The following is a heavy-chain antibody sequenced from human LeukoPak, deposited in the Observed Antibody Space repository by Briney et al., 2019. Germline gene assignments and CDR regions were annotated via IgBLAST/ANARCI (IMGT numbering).Heavy chain of an antibody. V-gene: IGHV3-30*04. D-gene: IGHD3-10*01. CDR3: ARPDDSESFYRANHY. CDR2: ISNDGNNK. J-gene: IGHJ4*02. CDR1: GFSFNSYP. Sequence: GGSLRLSCAASGFSFNSYPMHWVGQVPGKGLEWVAVISNDGNNKYYADSVKGRFTISRDNSNNTLSLQMNGLRVEDTAVYYCARPDDSESFYRANHYWGRGTLVTVS.